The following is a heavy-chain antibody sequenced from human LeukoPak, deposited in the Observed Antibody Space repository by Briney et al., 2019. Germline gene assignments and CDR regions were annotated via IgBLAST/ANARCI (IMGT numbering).Heavy chain of an antibody. CDR3: ARERRYCSGGSCYSSLDY. CDR1: GFTFSSYW. D-gene: IGHD2-15*01. J-gene: IGHJ4*02. Sequence: GGSLRLSCAAPGFTFSSYWMSWVRQAPGKGLEWVANIKQDGSEKYYADSVKGRFTISRDNAKNSLYLQMNSLRAEDTAVYYCARERRYCSGGSCYSSLDYWGQGTLVTVSS. V-gene: IGHV3-7*01. CDR2: IKQDGSEK.